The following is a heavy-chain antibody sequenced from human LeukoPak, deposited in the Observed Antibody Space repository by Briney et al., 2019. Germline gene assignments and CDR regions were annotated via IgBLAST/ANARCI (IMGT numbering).Heavy chain of an antibody. Sequence: SVKVSCKASGGTFSSYAISWVRQAPGQGLEWMGGIIPIFGTANYAQKFQGRVTITADESTSTAYMELSSLRSEDTTVYYCARDPLTYCSSTSCHPDWGQGTLVTVSS. CDR3: ARDPLTYCSSTSCHPD. CDR1: GGTFSSYA. V-gene: IGHV1-69*13. J-gene: IGHJ4*02. CDR2: IIPIFGTA. D-gene: IGHD2-2*01.